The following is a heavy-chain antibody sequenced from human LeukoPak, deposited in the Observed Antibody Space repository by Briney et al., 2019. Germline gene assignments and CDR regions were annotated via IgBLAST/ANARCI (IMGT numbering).Heavy chain of an antibody. CDR1: GGSFSGYY. CDR3: ARGETYYYDSSGYYYVWSFHF. D-gene: IGHD3-22*01. J-gene: IGHJ4*02. V-gene: IGHV4-34*01. Sequence: ASETLSRTCAVYGGSFSGYYWSWIRQPPGKGLEWIGEINHSGSTNYNPSLKSRVTISVDTSKNQFSLKLSSVTAADTAVYYCARGETYYYDSSGYYYVWSFHFWGPGSLVTVSS. CDR2: INHSGST.